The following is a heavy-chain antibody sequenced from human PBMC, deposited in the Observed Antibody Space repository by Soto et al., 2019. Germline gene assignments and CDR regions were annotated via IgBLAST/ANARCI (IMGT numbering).Heavy chain of an antibody. D-gene: IGHD2-2*01. CDR2: ISAYNGNT. Sequence: ASVKPSCKDCGYTFTSNGISWVRQAPGQGLEWMGWISAYNGNTNYAQKLQGRVTMTTDTSTSTAYMELRSLRSDDTAVYYCATSASIPALDYWGQGTLVTVSS. CDR1: GYTFTSNG. CDR3: ATSASIPALDY. V-gene: IGHV1-18*01. J-gene: IGHJ4*02.